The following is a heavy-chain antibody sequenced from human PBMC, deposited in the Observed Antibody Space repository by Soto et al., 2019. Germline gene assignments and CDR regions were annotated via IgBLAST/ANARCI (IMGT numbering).Heavy chain of an antibody. CDR1: GGTFSSYA. V-gene: IGHV1-69*12. Sequence: QVQLVQSGAEVKKPGSSVKVSCKASGGTFSSYAISWVRQAPGQGLEWMGGIIPIFGTANYAQKFQGRVTITADESTSTAYMELSSLRSEDTAVYYCARMQGSHNWTAGEEYYYSGMDVWGQGPTVTVSS. CDR3: ARMQGSHNWTAGEEYYYSGMDV. CDR2: IIPIFGTA. D-gene: IGHD1-1*01. J-gene: IGHJ6*02.